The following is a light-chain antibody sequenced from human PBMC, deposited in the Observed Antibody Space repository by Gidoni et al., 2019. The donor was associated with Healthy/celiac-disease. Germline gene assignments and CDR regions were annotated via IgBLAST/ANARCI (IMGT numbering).Light chain of an antibody. CDR2: AAS. J-gene: IGKJ3*01. CDR3: QQSYSTFFT. CDR1: QSISSY. Sequence: IQMTQSPASLSASVGDRVTITCRASQSISSYLNWYQQKPGTAPKLLIYAASSLQSGFPSRFSGSGSGTDFTLTISSLQPEDFATYYCQQSYSTFFTFGPGTKVDIK. V-gene: IGKV1-39*01.